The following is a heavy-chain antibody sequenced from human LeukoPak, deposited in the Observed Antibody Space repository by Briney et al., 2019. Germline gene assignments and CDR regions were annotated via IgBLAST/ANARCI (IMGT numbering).Heavy chain of an antibody. V-gene: IGHV3-21*01. CDR3: ARGLFGVINPTDY. J-gene: IGHJ4*02. Sequence: GGSLRLSCAASGFTFSNYAMHWVRQAPGKGLEWVSSISSSGTYLYYADSVKGRFTISRDNAKDSLYLQMNSPRVEDTAVYFCARGLFGVINPTDYWGQGTLVTVSS. D-gene: IGHD3-3*01. CDR2: ISSSGTYL. CDR1: GFTFSNYA.